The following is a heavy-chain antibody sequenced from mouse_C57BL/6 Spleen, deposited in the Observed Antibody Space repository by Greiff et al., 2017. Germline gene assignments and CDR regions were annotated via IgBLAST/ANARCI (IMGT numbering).Heavy chain of an antibody. J-gene: IGHJ2*01. CDR2: IHPNSGST. CDR3: ARLGREYFDY. V-gene: IGHV1-64*01. CDR1: GYTFTSYW. Sequence: VQLQQPGAELVKPGASVKLSCKASGYTFTSYWMHWVKQRPGQGLEWIGMIHPNSGSTNYNEKFKGKATLTVDKSSSTAYMQLSSLTSEDSAVYYCARLGREYFDYWGQGTTLTVSS. D-gene: IGHD4-1*01.